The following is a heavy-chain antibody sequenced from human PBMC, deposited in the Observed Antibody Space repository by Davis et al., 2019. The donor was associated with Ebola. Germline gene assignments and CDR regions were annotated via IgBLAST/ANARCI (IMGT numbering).Heavy chain of an antibody. CDR3: AIDTEVVIIDYGMDV. CDR1: GYTFNSHG. Sequence: AASVKVSCKASGYTFNSHGISWVRQAPGQGLEWMGWINPNSGGTKYAQKFQGWVTMTRDTSISTAYMELSRLRSDDTAVYYWAIDTEVVIIDYGMDVWGQGTTVTVSS. V-gene: IGHV1-2*04. J-gene: IGHJ6*02. D-gene: IGHD3-3*01. CDR2: INPNSGGT.